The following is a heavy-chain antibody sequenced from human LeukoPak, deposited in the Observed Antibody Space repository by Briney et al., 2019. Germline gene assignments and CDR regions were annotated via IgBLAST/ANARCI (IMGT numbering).Heavy chain of an antibody. CDR3: ATDILDPRDCFDY. CDR2: FDPEDGET. J-gene: IGHJ4*02. Sequence: ASVTVSCKVSGYTLTKLSMHWVRQAPGKGLEWMGGFDPEDGETIYAQKFQGRVTLIAETFTDTAYMELRSLRSEDTAVYYCATDILDPRDCFDYWGQGTLVTVSS. V-gene: IGHV1-24*01. D-gene: IGHD3/OR15-3a*01. CDR1: GYTLTKLS.